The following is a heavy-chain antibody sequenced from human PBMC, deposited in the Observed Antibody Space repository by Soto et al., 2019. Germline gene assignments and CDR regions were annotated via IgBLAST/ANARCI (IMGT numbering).Heavy chain of an antibody. CDR2: INHSGST. CDR3: ARDNRVENDGIYFDY. V-gene: IGHV4-34*01. CDR1: GGSFSGYY. D-gene: IGHD1-1*01. Sequence: SETLSLTCAVYGGSFSGYYWSWIRQPPGKGLEWIGEINHSGSTNYNPSLKSRVTISVDTSKNQFSLKLSSVTAADTAVYYCARDNRVENDGIYFDYWGQGTLVTVSS. J-gene: IGHJ4*02.